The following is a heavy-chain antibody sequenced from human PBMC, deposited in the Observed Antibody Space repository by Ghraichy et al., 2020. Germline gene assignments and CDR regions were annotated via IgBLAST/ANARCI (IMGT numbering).Heavy chain of an antibody. CDR1: GGSFSGYY. V-gene: IGHV4-34*01. CDR2: INHSGST. D-gene: IGHD6-19*01. CDR3: ARRHGVRLLSGLVRVSWYYGMDV. J-gene: IGHJ6*02. Sequence: SETLSLTCAVYGGSFSGYYWSWIRQPPGKGLEWIGEINHSGSTNYNPSLKSRVTISVDTSKNQFSLKLSSVTAADTAVYYCARRHGVRLLSGLVRVSWYYGMDVWGQGTTVTVSS.